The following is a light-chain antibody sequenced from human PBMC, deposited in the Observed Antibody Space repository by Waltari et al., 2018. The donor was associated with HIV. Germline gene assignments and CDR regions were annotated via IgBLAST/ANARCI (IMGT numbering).Light chain of an antibody. CDR2: RNN. J-gene: IGLJ2*01. CDR3: AAWDDSLSGVI. Sequence: QSVLTQPPSASGTPGQRVTISCSGSSSNIGINYVYWYQQLPGTAPKLLIYRNNQRPSGVPDRVSGSTSGTSASLAISGLRSDDEGDYYCAAWDDSLSGVIFGGGTKLTVL. CDR1: SSNIGINY. V-gene: IGLV1-47*01.